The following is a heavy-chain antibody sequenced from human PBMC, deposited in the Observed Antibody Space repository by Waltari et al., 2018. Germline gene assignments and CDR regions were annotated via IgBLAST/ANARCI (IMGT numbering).Heavy chain of an antibody. D-gene: IGHD6-13*01. J-gene: IGHJ3*01. CDR3: ATWYDTDAFDL. V-gene: IGHV1-2*02. Sequence: QVQLVQSGAEVKKPGASVKVSCKASGYTFTGQYVYWVQQADGQGLEWMGWIDPKTGNTKPSPDFRGRVTMTRETSTTTAYMELTRLTSDDTAVYYCATWYDTDAFDLWGQGTRVVVSS. CDR1: GYTFTGQY. CDR2: IDPKTGNT.